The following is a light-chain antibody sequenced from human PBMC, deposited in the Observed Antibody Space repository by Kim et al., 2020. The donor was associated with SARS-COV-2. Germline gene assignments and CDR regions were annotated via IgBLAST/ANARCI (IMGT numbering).Light chain of an antibody. CDR2: GAS. V-gene: IGKV3-20*01. CDR1: LSVSTTY. Sequence: EIVLTQSPGTLSLSPGERATLSCRASLSVSTTYLAWYQQKPGQAPRLLIYGASSRATGIPDRFSGSGSGTDFTLTISRLEPEDFAVYYCQQYDTSPFTFGPGTKVDIK. J-gene: IGKJ3*01. CDR3: QQYDTSPFT.